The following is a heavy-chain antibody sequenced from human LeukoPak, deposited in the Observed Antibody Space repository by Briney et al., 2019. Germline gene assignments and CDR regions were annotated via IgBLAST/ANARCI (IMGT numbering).Heavy chain of an antibody. J-gene: IGHJ6*03. CDR2: IIPILGIA. D-gene: IGHD6-13*01. Sequence: SVKVSCKASGGTFSTYAISWVRQAPGQGLEWMGRIIPILGIANYAQKFQGRVTITADESTSTAYMELSSLRSEDTAVYYCARVIAAVPYYYYYMDVWGKGTTVTVSS. V-gene: IGHV1-69*04. CDR1: GGTFSTYA. CDR3: ARVIAAVPYYYYYMDV.